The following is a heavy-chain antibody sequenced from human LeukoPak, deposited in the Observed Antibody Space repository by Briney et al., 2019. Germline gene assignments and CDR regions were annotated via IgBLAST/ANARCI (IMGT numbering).Heavy chain of an antibody. CDR3: ARDRNLYSSTWYLGGDY. V-gene: IGHV3-23*01. J-gene: IGHJ4*02. CDR2: ISGSAGST. D-gene: IGHD6-13*01. CDR1: GFTFSSYA. Sequence: PPGGSLRLSCAASGFTFSSYAMSWVRQAPGKGLEWVSGISGSAGSTYYADSVKGRFTISRDNSKNTVFLQMNSLRPEDTAMYYCARDRNLYSSTWYLGGDYWGQGTLVTVSS.